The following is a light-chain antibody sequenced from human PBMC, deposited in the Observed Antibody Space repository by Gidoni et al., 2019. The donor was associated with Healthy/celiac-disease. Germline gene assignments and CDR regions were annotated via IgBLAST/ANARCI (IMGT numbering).Light chain of an antibody. CDR1: QSVSSY. J-gene: IGKJ4*01. V-gene: IGKV3-11*01. Sequence: EIVLTQSPATLSLSPGERATLSCRASQSVSSYLACYQQKPGQAPRLLIYDASTRATGIPARFSGSGSGTDFTLTISSLEPEDFAVYYCQQRSNWTLTFGGGTKVEIK. CDR2: DAS. CDR3: QQRSNWTLT.